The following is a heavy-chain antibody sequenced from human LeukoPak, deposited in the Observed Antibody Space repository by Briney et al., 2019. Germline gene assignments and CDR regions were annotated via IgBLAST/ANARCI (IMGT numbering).Heavy chain of an antibody. D-gene: IGHD2-2*02. Sequence: GASVTVSCKASGYTFTSYGIIWVRQAPGQGLEWMGWISAYNGNTNYAQKLQGRVTMTTDTSTSTAYMELRSLRSDDTAVYYCARASEAGSVVPAAIPDYWGQGTLVTVSS. CDR3: ARASEAGSVVPAAIPDY. V-gene: IGHV1-18*01. J-gene: IGHJ4*02. CDR1: GYTFTSYG. CDR2: ISAYNGNT.